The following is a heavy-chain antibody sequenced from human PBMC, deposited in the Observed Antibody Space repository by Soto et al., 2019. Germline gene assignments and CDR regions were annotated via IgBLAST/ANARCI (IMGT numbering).Heavy chain of an antibody. V-gene: IGHV3-11*01. Sequence: QVQLVESGGGLVKPGGSLRLSCVASGFTFDNYYMSWIRQAPGKGLEWVSYISSNDGTTYYADSLKGRFTISRDNAKNSLYLQLNSLRAEDTAVYYCAREINYSRYPRVIVYWGQGTLVTVSS. D-gene: IGHD1-7*01. CDR1: GFTFDNYY. CDR2: ISSNDGTT. J-gene: IGHJ4*02. CDR3: AREINYSRYPRVIVY.